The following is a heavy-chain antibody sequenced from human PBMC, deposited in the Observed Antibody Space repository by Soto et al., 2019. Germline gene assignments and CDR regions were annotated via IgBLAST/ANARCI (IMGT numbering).Heavy chain of an antibody. CDR1: GFTFSSYA. CDR2: ISGSGGST. V-gene: IGHV3-23*01. J-gene: IGHJ6*02. D-gene: IGHD3-3*01. Sequence: PGGSLRLSCAASGFTFSSYAMSWVRQAPGKGLEWVSAISGSGGSTFYADSVKGRFTISRDNSKNTLYLQMNSLRAEDTAVYYCAKAEPRFLEHLDLRIYYGMDVWGQGTTVTVSS. CDR3: AKAEPRFLEHLDLRIYYGMDV.